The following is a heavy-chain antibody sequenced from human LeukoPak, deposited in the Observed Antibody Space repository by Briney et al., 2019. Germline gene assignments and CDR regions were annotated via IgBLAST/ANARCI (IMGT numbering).Heavy chain of an antibody. V-gene: IGHV1-69*04. CDR2: IIPILGIA. J-gene: IGHJ4*02. Sequence: GASVKVSCKASGYTFTSYGISWVRQAPGQGLEWMGRIIPILGIANYAQKFQGRVTITADKSTSTAYMELSSLRSEDTAVYYCARDSVDCSGGSCYHYWGQGTLVTVSS. D-gene: IGHD2-15*01. CDR3: ARDSVDCSGGSCYHY. CDR1: GYTFTSYG.